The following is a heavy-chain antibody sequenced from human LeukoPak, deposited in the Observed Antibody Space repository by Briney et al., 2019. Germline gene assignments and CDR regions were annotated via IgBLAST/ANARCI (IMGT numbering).Heavy chain of an antibody. D-gene: IGHD4-17*01. J-gene: IGHJ3*02. CDR1: GYSISSSNY. CDR2: IYYSGSI. Sequence: SDTLSLTCAVSGYSISSSNYWAWIRQPPGKGLEWIGHIYYSGSIYYNPSLKSRVTMSVDTSKNQFSLKLSSVTAVDTAVYYCATKATTGPTKAAFDIWGQGTMVTVSS. V-gene: IGHV4-28*05. CDR3: ATKATTGPTKAAFDI.